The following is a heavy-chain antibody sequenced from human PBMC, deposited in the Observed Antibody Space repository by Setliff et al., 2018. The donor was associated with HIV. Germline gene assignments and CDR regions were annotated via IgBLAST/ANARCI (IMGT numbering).Heavy chain of an antibody. CDR3: ARGLVVVTDSDYDTNYYYYYYMDV. CDR1: GGSISSYY. Sequence: SETLSLTCTVSGGSISSYYWSWIRQPPGKGLEWIGYIYTSGSTNYNPSLKSRVTISVDTPKNQFSLKLSSVTAADTAVYYCARGLVVVTDSDYDTNYYYYYYMDVWGKGTTVTVSS. CDR2: IYTSGST. J-gene: IGHJ6*03. D-gene: IGHD5-12*01. V-gene: IGHV4-4*08.